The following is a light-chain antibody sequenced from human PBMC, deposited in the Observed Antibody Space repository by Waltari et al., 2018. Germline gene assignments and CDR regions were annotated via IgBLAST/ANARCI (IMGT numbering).Light chain of an antibody. CDR2: KAS. CDR3: QQYYTYPYT. Sequence: DIQMTPSPSTLSASLGDRVTLTCRASRSIRTWLAWYQQKLGKAPKLLIYKASTLEGGVPSRFSGSGSETEFTLTITSLQPDDFATYYCQQYYTYPYTFGQGTKLEIK. V-gene: IGKV1-5*03. J-gene: IGKJ2*01. CDR1: RSIRTW.